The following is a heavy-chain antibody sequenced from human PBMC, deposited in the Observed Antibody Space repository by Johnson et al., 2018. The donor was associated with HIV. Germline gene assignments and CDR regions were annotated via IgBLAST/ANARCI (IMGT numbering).Heavy chain of an antibody. J-gene: IGHJ3*02. D-gene: IGHD2-21*02. CDR3: GRHRDDAFDI. Sequence: QVQLVESGGGLVQPGRSLRLSCAASGFTFDDYAMHWVRQAPGKGLEWVAVISYEGSNKYYADSVKGRFTISRDNSKNTLYLQMNSLRAEDTAVYYCGRHRDDAFDIWGQGTMVTVSS. CDR1: GFTFDDYA. CDR2: ISYEGSNK. V-gene: IGHV3-30*03.